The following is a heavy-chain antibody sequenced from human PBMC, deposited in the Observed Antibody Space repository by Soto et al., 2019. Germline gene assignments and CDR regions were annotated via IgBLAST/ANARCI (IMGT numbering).Heavy chain of an antibody. Sequence: QVQLVQSGADVKTPGASVRVSCKASGYTFTGYYVHWVREAPGQGLEWLGWINPETGGTIYAQKFQGRVTLSRDTSINTAYLELSRLRLDDAAVYFCARERYQVISDGMDVWGQGTTVTVSS. CDR2: INPETGGT. CDR3: ARERYQVISDGMDV. J-gene: IGHJ6*02. CDR1: GYTFTGYY. V-gene: IGHV1-2*02. D-gene: IGHD2-2*01.